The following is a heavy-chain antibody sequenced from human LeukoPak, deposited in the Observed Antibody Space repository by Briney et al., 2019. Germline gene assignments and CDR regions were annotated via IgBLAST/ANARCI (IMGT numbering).Heavy chain of an antibody. CDR2: IRYDGSNK. V-gene: IGHV3-30*02. CDR3: AKDPTRPPYYGSGPRLDY. J-gene: IGHJ4*02. Sequence: PGGSLRLSCAASGFTFSSYGMHWVRQAPGKGLEWVAFIRYDGSNKYYADSVKGRFTISRDNSKNTLYLQMNSLRAEDTAVYYCAKDPTRPPYYGSGPRLDYWGQGTLVTVSS. D-gene: IGHD3-10*01. CDR1: GFTFSSYG.